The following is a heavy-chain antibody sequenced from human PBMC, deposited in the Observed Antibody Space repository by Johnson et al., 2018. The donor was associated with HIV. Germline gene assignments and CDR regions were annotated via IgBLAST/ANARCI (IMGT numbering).Heavy chain of an antibody. CDR3: AKDKAAGAGAFDI. CDR2: ISSNGGST. J-gene: IGHJ3*02. V-gene: IGHV3-64*01. Sequence: VQLVESGGGLVQPGGSLRLSCAASGFTFSSYAMHWVRQAPGKGLEYVSAISSNGGSTYYANSVKGRFTISRDNSKNTLYLQMGSLRAEDTALYYCAKDKAAGAGAFDIWGQGTMVTVSS. D-gene: IGHD6-13*01. CDR1: GFTFSSYA.